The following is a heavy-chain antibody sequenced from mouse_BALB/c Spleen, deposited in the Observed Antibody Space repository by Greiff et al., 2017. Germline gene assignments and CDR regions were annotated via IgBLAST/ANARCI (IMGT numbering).Heavy chain of an antibody. D-gene: IGHD6-5*01. CDR2: ISYDGSN. CDR3: ARSYDYDAMDY. J-gene: IGHJ4*01. CDR1: GYSITSGYY. Sequence: EVQRVESGPGLVKPSQSLSLTCSVTGYSITSGYYWNWIRQFPGNKLEWMGYISYDGSNNYNPSLKNRISITRDTSKNQFFLKLNSVTTEDTATYYCARSYDYDAMDYWGQGTSVTVSS. V-gene: IGHV3-6*02.